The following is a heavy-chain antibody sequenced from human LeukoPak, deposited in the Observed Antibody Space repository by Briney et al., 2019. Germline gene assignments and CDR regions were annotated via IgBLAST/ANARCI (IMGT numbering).Heavy chain of an antibody. J-gene: IGHJ4*02. CDR1: GFTFSSYG. CDR2: ISYDGSNK. Sequence: GGSLRLSCAASGFTFSSYGMHWVRQAPGKGLEWVAVISYDGSNKYYADSVKGRFTISRDNSKNTLYLQMNSLRAEDTAVYYCAKDLRYYGSGSYYNHLDYWGQGTLVTVSS. V-gene: IGHV3-30*18. D-gene: IGHD3-10*01. CDR3: AKDLRYYGSGSYYNHLDY.